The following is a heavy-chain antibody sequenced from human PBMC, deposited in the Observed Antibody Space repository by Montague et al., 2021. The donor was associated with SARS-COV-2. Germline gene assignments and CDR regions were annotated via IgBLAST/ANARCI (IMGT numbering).Heavy chain of an antibody. CDR3: AKGAFSYGINIMDS. J-gene: IGHJ4*02. V-gene: IGHV3-23*01. CDR1: GFRFIGYS. Sequence: SRRLSWAASGFRFIGYSMSWVRQTPGKGLELVSALRGSDGATFYADSVNGRFTISRDTSKNTLFLQMISLRADDSALYYCAKGAFSYGINIMDSWGQGTLVTVSS. CDR2: LRGSDGAT. D-gene: IGHD2-21*01.